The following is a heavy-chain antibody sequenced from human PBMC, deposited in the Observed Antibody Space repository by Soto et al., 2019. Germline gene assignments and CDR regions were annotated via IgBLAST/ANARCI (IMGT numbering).Heavy chain of an antibody. D-gene: IGHD2-15*01. V-gene: IGHV4-59*01. J-gene: IGHJ4*02. CDR2: IYYSGST. CDR1: GGSISSYY. Sequence: QVQLQESGPGLVKPSETLSLTCTVSGGSISSYYWSWIRQPPGKGLEWIGYIYYSGSTNYNPSLKGRVTISVDTSKNQFSLKLSSVTAADTAVYYCASYSGGSDYWGQGTLVTVSS. CDR3: ASYSGGSDY.